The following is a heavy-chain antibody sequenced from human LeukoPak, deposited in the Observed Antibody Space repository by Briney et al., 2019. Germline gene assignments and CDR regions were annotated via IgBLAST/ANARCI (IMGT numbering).Heavy chain of an antibody. CDR3: GRAKEDYSGYGTYEQYYYFYMDV. V-gene: IGHV3-48*03. D-gene: IGHD5-12*01. CDR1: GFTFSSYQ. CDR2: ISNSGSTI. J-gene: IGHJ6*03. Sequence: QPGGSLRLSCAASGFTFSSYQMNWVRQAPGKGLEWVSYISNSGSTIYYADSVKGRFTISRDNAKNSLYLHMNSLRAEDTAVYYCGRAKEDYSGYGTYEQYYYFYMDVWGKGTTVTVSS.